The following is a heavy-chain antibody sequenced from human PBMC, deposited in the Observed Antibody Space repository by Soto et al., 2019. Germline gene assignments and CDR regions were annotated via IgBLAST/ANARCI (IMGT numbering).Heavy chain of an antibody. CDR3: ARSGTMIVGGFFDS. D-gene: IGHD3-22*01. CDR1: GYSISSVYY. J-gene: IGHJ4*02. V-gene: IGHV4-38-2*01. CDR2: IYHSGST. Sequence: WETLSLSWAVSGYSISSVYYWGWIRQPPGKGLEWIGSIYHSGSTYYNPSLKSRVTISVDTSKNQFSLKLSSVTAADTAVYYCARSGTMIVGGFFDSWGQGTLVTV.